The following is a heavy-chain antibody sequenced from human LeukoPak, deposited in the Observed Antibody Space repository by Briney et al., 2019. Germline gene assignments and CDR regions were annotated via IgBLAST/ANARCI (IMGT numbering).Heavy chain of an antibody. Sequence: PGGSLRLSCAASGFTFSSYSMNWVRQAPGKGLGWVSSISSSSSYIYYADSVKGRFTISRDNAKNSLYLQMNSLRAEDTAVYYCARDGGITGTTSRGSFDYWGQGTLVTVSS. CDR2: ISSSSSYI. J-gene: IGHJ4*02. D-gene: IGHD1-7*01. CDR3: ARDGGITGTTSRGSFDY. V-gene: IGHV3-21*01. CDR1: GFTFSSYS.